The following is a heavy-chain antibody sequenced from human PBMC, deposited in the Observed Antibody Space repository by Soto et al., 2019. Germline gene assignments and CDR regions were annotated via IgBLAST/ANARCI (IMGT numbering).Heavy chain of an antibody. CDR3: VRPRGYCTNSVCYGPLFDP. D-gene: IGHD2-8*01. V-gene: IGHV1-3*01. J-gene: IGHJ5*02. Sequence: QVQLVQSGAEVKKPGASVKVSCKASGYTFTSYAMHWVRQAPGQRLEWMGWINAGNGNTKYSQKFQGRVTITSTTSASTDYIELSILRSEDTAVYYCVRPRGYCTNSVCYGPLFDPCLQGTLVTVSS. CDR2: INAGNGNT. CDR1: GYTFTSYA.